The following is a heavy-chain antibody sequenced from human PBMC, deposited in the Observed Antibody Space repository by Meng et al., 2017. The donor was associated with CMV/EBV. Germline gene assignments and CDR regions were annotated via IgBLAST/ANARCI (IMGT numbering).Heavy chain of an antibody. J-gene: IGHJ6*02. Sequence: GSLRLSCTVSGGSISSSSYYYWHWIRQSPGKGLEWIGAVSRSGSVTYSPSLKSRVTISADMSTNQLFLKLRSATAADTAIYYCAKGTGTIPRSKLLGTRRTSDQFYSLDVWGQGTTVTVSS. CDR1: GGSISSSSYY. CDR2: VSRSGSV. V-gene: IGHV4-39*07. CDR3: AKGTGTIPRSKLLGTRRTSDQFYSLDV. D-gene: IGHD2-2*01.